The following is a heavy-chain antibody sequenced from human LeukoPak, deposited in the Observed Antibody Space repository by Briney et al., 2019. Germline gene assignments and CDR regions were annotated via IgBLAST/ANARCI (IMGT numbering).Heavy chain of an antibody. CDR1: GFTFSSYS. Sequence: GGSLRLSCAASGFTFSSYSMNWVRQAPGKGLEWVSLISGNTGSTYYADSVKGRFTISRDNSKNTLYLQMNSLEVEDTAIYYCAKGGKTLIDYGDYVWGQGTLVTVSS. CDR2: ISGNTGST. D-gene: IGHD4-17*01. V-gene: IGHV3-23*01. CDR3: AKGGKTLIDYGDYV. J-gene: IGHJ4*02.